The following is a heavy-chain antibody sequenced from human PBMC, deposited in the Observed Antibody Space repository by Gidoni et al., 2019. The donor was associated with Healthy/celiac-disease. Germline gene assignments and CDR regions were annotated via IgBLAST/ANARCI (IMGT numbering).Heavy chain of an antibody. CDR3: AKGSGFGELLNWFDP. V-gene: IGHV3-9*01. CDR1: GFTFDDYA. J-gene: IGHJ5*02. Sequence: EVQLVESGGGLVQPGRSLRLSCAASGFTFDDYARHWVRQAPGKGLEWVSGISWNSGSIGYADSVKGRFTISRDNAKNSLYLQMNSLRAEDTALYYCAKGSGFGELLNWFDPWGQGTLVTVSS. CDR2: ISWNSGSI. D-gene: IGHD3-10*01.